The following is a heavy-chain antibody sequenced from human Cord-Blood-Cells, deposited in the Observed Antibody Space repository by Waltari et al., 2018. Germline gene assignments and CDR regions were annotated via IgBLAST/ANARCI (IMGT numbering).Heavy chain of an antibody. CDR3: ARSLAAGNRLGPYYYGMDV. CDR2: ICTAGDT. Sequence: EVQLVESGGGLVQPGGSLRLSCAASGFTSSSYDMNWVRQATGKGLEWVSAICTAGDTYYPGSVKGRFTISRENAKNSLYLQMNSLRAGDTAVYYCARSLAAGNRLGPYYYGMDVWGQGTTVTVSS. D-gene: IGHD6-13*01. V-gene: IGHV3-13*01. CDR1: GFTSSSYD. J-gene: IGHJ6*02.